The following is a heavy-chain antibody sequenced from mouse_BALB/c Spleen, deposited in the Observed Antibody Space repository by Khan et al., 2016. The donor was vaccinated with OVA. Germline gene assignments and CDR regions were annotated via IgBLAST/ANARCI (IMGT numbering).Heavy chain of an antibody. D-gene: IGHD2-1*01. J-gene: IGHJ4*01. V-gene: IGHV1S41*01. CDR1: GYTFTSYW. Sequence: DMVKPGASVKLSCKASGYTFTSYWINWIKQRPGQGLEWIGRIGPGSGSTHYNEMFKGKATLTVDTSSTTAYIELSSLSSEDSAVDFCTREKYYGNSDYAMDYWGQGTSVTVSS. CDR2: IGPGSGST. CDR3: TREKYYGNSDYAMDY.